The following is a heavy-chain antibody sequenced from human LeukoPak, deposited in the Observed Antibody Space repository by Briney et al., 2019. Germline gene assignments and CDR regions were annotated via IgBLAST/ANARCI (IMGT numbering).Heavy chain of an antibody. D-gene: IGHD2-15*01. J-gene: IGHJ6*02. Sequence: GGSLRLSCSASGFPFTSYAMHWVRQAPGRGLEYVSAISDSGGSTYYADSVKGRFTISRDNSKNTLYLQMSSLRAEDTAVYFCVRGYSFGPYGMDVWGQGTTVTVSS. CDR3: VRGYSFGPYGMDV. CDR2: ISDSGGST. CDR1: GFPFTSYA. V-gene: IGHV3-64D*09.